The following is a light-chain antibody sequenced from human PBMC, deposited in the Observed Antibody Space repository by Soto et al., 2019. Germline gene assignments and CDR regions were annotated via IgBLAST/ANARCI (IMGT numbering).Light chain of an antibody. CDR1: QTISSW. Sequence: DIQMTQSPSTPSGSVGDRVTITCRASQTISSWLAWYQQKPGKAPKFLIYDASTLESGVPSRFSGSGFGTEFSLTISSLQPDDFGSYYCQHMRTFGQGTKVDIK. CDR2: DAS. V-gene: IGKV1-5*01. J-gene: IGKJ1*01. CDR3: QHMRT.